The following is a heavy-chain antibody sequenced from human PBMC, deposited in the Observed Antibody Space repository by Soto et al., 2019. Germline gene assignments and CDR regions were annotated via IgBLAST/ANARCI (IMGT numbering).Heavy chain of an antibody. J-gene: IGHJ6*02. CDR1: GFTFSDYW. CDR3: ARGVRGHYGKDV. D-gene: IGHD3-10*01. CDR2: INGDGSST. Sequence: PGGSLRLSCAASGFTFSDYWIHWVRQAPGKGLMWVSRINGDGSSTNYADSVKGRFTISRDNANNTLYLQMNSLRAEDTAVYYCARGVRGHYGKDVWGQGTTVTVSS. V-gene: IGHV3-74*01.